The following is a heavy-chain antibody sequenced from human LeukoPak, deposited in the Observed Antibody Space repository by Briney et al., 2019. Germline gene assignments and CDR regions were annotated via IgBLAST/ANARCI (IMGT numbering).Heavy chain of an antibody. V-gene: IGHV4-59*08. CDR3: ARQRGCGGDCPYYFDY. CDR1: GGSISSYY. Sequence: SETLSLTCTVSGGSISSYYWSWIRQPPGKGLEWIGYIYYSGSTNYNPSLNSRVTISVDTSKNQFSLKLSSVTAADTAVYYCARQRGCGGDCPYYFDYWGQGTLVTVSS. J-gene: IGHJ4*02. CDR2: IYYSGST. D-gene: IGHD2-21*02.